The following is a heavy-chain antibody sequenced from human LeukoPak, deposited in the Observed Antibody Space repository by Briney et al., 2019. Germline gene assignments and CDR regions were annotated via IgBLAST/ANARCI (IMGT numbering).Heavy chain of an antibody. V-gene: IGHV1-18*01. D-gene: IGHD1-20*01. CDR2: ISAYNGNT. J-gene: IGHJ3*02. Sequence: ASVKVSCKASGYTFTSYGISWVRQAPGQGLKWMGWISAYNGNTNYAQKLQGRVTMTTDTSTSTAYMELRSLRSDDTAMYYCARDVLYNWNDEAFDIWGQGTMVTVSS. CDR3: ARDVLYNWNDEAFDI. CDR1: GYTFTSYG.